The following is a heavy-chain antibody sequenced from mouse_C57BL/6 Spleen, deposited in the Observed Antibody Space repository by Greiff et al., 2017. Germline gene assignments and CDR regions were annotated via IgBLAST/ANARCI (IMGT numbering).Heavy chain of an antibody. V-gene: IGHV5-17*01. CDR1: GFTFSDYG. D-gene: IGHD1-1*01. J-gene: IGHJ2*01. Sequence: DVMLVESGGGLVKPGGSLKLSCAASGFTFSDYGMHWVRQAPEKGLEWVAYISSGSSTIYYADTVKGRFTISRDNAKNTLFLQMTSLRSEDTAMYYCARLDGSRYFDYWGQGTTLTVSS. CDR2: ISSGSSTI. CDR3: ARLDGSRYFDY.